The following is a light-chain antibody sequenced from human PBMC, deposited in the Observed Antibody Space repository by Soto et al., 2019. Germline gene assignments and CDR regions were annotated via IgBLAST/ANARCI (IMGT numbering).Light chain of an antibody. J-gene: IGLJ2*01. Sequence: QPVLTQSPSASASLGASVKLTCTLSSGHSNYAIAWHQQQPEKGPRYLMKLNSDGSHSKGDGIPDRFSGSSSGAERYLTISSLQSEDEVDYYCQTWGTGIVVFGGGTKLTVL. CDR2: LNSDGSH. V-gene: IGLV4-69*01. CDR3: QTWGTGIVV. CDR1: SGHSNYA.